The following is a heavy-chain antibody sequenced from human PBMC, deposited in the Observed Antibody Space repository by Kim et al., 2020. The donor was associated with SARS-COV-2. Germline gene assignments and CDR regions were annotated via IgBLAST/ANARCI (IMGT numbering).Heavy chain of an antibody. D-gene: IGHD5-18*01. J-gene: IGHJ6*02. CDR3: ARDLSRIRYYYYGMDV. CDR2: IYHSGST. Sequence: SETLSLTCAVSGGSISSSNWWSWVRQPPGKGLEWIGEIYHSGSTNYNPSLKSRVTISVDKSKNQFSLKLSSVTAADTAVYYCARDLSRIRYYYYGMDVWGQGTTVTVSS. V-gene: IGHV4-4*02. CDR1: GGSISSSNW.